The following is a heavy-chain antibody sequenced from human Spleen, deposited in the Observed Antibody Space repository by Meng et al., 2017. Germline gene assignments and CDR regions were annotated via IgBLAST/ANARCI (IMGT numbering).Heavy chain of an antibody. J-gene: IGHJ5*02. V-gene: IGHV4-31*03. CDR1: GGSISSGGYD. CDR2: IYYSGST. Sequence: QVLLQESGPGTVKPSQTLSLTCTVSGGSISSGGYDWSWIRQHPGKGLEWIGYIYYSGSTYYNPSLKSRVTISVDTSKNQFSLKLSSVTAADTAVYYCARVSCSGYYSCWFDPWGQGTLVTVSS. CDR3: ARVSCSGYYSCWFDP. D-gene: IGHD3-22*01.